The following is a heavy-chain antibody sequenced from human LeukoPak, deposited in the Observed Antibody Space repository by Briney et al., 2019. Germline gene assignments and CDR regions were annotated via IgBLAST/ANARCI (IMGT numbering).Heavy chain of an antibody. CDR1: GFTFSSYA. V-gene: IGHV3-48*03. CDR3: ARDINWVGGY. J-gene: IGHJ4*02. CDR2: ISSSDNTI. D-gene: IGHD7-27*01. Sequence: GGSLRLSCAASGFTFSSYAMSWVRQAPGKGLEWVSYISSSDNTIYYADSVKGRFTISRDNAKNSLYLQMNSLRAEDTAVYYCARDINWVGGYWGQGTLVTVSS.